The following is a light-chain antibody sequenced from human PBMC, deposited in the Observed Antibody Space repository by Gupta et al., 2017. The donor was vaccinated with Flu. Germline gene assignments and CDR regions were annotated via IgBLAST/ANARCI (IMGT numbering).Light chain of an antibody. CDR3: HQYGT. CDR1: QSVSRSY. Sequence: EIVLTQSPDTLSLSPGERATLSCRASQSVSRSYLAWYQKRPGQAPRLLIYGVSNRATGIPDSFSGSGSGADFTLTISRLEPEDFAVYYCHQYGTFGQGTKVEIK. CDR2: GVS. J-gene: IGKJ1*01. V-gene: IGKV3-20*01.